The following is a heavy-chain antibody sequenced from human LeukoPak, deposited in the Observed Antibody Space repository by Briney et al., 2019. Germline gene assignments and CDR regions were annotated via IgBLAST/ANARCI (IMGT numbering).Heavy chain of an antibody. V-gene: IGHV3-30-3*01. Sequence: GRSLRLSCAASGFTFSSYAMHWVRQAPGKGLEWVAVISYDGSNKYYADSVKGRFTISRDNSKNTLYLQMNSLRAEDTAVYYCARASQNYYHMDVWGKGTTVTVSS. CDR3: ARASQNYYHMDV. CDR2: ISYDGSNK. J-gene: IGHJ6*03. CDR1: GFTFSSYA.